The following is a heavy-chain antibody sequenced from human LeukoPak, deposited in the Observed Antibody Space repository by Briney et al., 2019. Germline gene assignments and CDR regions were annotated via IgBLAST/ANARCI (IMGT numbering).Heavy chain of an antibody. Sequence: GGSLRLSCAASGFSLSAYGVHWVRQAPGKGLEWVAVIWYDGTSKDYADSVKGRFTFSRDNAKNSLYLQMNSLRAEDTAVYYCARDWGVDYWGQGTLVTVSS. D-gene: IGHD3-16*01. J-gene: IGHJ4*02. CDR1: GFSLSAYG. V-gene: IGHV3-33*01. CDR3: ARDWGVDY. CDR2: IWYDGTSK.